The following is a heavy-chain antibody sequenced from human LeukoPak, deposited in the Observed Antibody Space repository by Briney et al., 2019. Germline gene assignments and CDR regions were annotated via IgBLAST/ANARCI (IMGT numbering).Heavy chain of an antibody. V-gene: IGHV3-7*01. CDR1: GFTFSDYW. J-gene: IGHJ3*02. D-gene: IGHD5-12*01. CDR3: ARVSGTNTFDI. CDR2: IKKDGREK. Sequence: PGGSLRLSCAASGFTFSDYWMTWVRQAPGKGLEWVANIKKDGREKYYVDSVKGRFTMSRDNAKNSLFLQMNSLRAEDTAVYFYARVSGTNTFDIWSHGTMVTVSS.